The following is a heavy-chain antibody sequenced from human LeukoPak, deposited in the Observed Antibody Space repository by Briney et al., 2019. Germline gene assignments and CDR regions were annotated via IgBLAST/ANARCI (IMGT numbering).Heavy chain of an antibody. Sequence: GGSLRLSCAASGFTFSTYAMTWVRQAPGKGLEWVSLISGTGGSTYYADSVKGRFTISRDNSKNTLYLQMNSLRAEDTAVYYCARDRRQRGSYLPHFWGQGTLVTVSS. V-gene: IGHV3-23*01. CDR2: ISGTGGST. CDR1: GFTFSTYA. D-gene: IGHD3-16*02. CDR3: ARDRRQRGSYLPHF. J-gene: IGHJ4*02.